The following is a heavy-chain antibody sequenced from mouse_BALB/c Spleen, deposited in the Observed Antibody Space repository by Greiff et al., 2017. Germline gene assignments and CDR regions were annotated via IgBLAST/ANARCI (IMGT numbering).Heavy chain of an antibody. J-gene: IGHJ3*01. Sequence: EVKVVESGGGLVQPGGSRKLSCAASGFTFSSFGMHWVRQAPEKGLEWVAYISSGSSTIYYADTVKGRFTISRDNPKNTLFLQMTSLRSEDTAMYYCAKAIGAWFAYWGQGTLVTVSA. V-gene: IGHV5-17*02. CDR2: ISSGSSTI. CDR1: GFTFSSFG. CDR3: AKAIGAWFAY. D-gene: IGHD2-14*01.